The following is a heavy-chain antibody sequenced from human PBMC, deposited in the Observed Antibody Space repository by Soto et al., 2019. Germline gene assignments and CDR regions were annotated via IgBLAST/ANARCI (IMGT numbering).Heavy chain of an antibody. J-gene: IGHJ5*02. CDR3: GRMANFGSLNWFDH. V-gene: IGHV1-8*01. Sequence: ASVKVSCKASGYTFTNNDVSWVRQATGQGLEWMGWMNPGSGDTGYAQKFQGRVTMTRDISIATVYMELSSLRSDDTEIYYCGRMANFGSLNWFDHWGQGTLVTVSS. CDR2: MNPGSGDT. CDR1: GYTFTNND. D-gene: IGHD3-10*01.